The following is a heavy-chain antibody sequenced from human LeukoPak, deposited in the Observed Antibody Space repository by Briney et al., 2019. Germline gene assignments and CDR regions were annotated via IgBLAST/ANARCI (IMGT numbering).Heavy chain of an antibody. J-gene: IGHJ4*02. CDR2: IYYSGST. CDR1: GGSISSYY. Sequence: SETLSLTCTVSGGSISSYYWSWIRQPPGKGLEWIGYIYYSGSTNYNPSLKSRVTISVDTSKNQFSLKLSFVTAADTAVYYCASERVRDSSGWYYWGQGTLVTVSS. CDR3: ASERVRDSSGWYY. V-gene: IGHV4-59*01. D-gene: IGHD6-19*01.